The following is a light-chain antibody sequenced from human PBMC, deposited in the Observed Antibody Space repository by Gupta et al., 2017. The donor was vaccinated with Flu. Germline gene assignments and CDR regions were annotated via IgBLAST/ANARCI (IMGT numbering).Light chain of an antibody. J-gene: IGKJ4*01. Sequence: ELVLTQYPATLSLSPGERATFSCRASQSFRSYLAWYQQKPGQAPRLLIYDASNRAAGIPARFSGSGSGTDFTLTISSLEPDHFVVYYCQRRLAFGGGTRVEIK. CDR2: DAS. CDR3: QRRLA. CDR1: QSFRSY. V-gene: IGKV3-11*01.